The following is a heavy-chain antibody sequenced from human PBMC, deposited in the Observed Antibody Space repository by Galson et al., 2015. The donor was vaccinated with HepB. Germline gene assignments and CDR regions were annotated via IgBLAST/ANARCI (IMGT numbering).Heavy chain of an antibody. CDR1: GFTFSSYG. V-gene: IGHV3-33*01. CDR3: ARDRGGVRRDYYFDY. Sequence: SLRLSCAAPGFTFSSYGMHWVRQAPGKGLEWVAVIWYDGSNKYYADSVKGRFTISRDNSMNTLYLQMNSLRAEDTAGYYCARDRGGVRRDYYFDYWGQGTLVPVSS. CDR2: IWYDGSNK. J-gene: IGHJ4*02. D-gene: IGHD3-16*01.